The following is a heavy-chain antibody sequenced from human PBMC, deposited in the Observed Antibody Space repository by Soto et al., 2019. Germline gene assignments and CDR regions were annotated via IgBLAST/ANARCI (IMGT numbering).Heavy chain of an antibody. V-gene: IGHV4-34*01. D-gene: IGHD3-16*01. CDR1: GGSFSGYY. Sequence: QVQLQQWGAGLLKPSETLSLTCAVYGGSFSGYYWSWIRQPPGKGLEWIGEINHSGSTNYNPSLKSRVTISVDTSKNQFSLKLSSVTAADTAVYYCAVTLGGSYNWFDPWGKGTLVTVSS. CDR2: INHSGST. J-gene: IGHJ5*02. CDR3: AVTLGGSYNWFDP.